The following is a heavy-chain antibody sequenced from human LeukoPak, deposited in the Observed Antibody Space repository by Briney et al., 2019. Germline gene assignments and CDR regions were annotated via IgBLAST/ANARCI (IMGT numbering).Heavy chain of an antibody. Sequence: GASVKVSCKASGFTFTSYAISCVRQAPGQGLEWMGWMNPNIGTPTYAQTFQGRVSITRNTSISTAYMELRSLRSEAAAVYYCARGGPVPFDYWGQGTLVTVSS. CDR1: GFTFTSYA. J-gene: IGHJ4*02. CDR3: ARGGPVPFDY. CDR2: MNPNIGTP. V-gene: IGHV1-8*01. D-gene: IGHD6-19*01.